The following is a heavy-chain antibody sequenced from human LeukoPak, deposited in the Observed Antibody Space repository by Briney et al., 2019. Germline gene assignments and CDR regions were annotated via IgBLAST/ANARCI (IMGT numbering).Heavy chain of an antibody. CDR3: PRSAFRTSSGIGY. CDR1: GYTFTSSG. J-gene: IGHJ4*02. Sequence: ASVKVSCKASGYTFTSSGISWVRQTPGQGREWGGWISSYNGNPNYAQKLQGRVTMTTETSTSTACMERRSLRSDDTAVYSCPRSAFRTSSGIGYWGQGTLVTASS. D-gene: IGHD6-6*01. V-gene: IGHV1-18*01. CDR2: ISSYNGNP.